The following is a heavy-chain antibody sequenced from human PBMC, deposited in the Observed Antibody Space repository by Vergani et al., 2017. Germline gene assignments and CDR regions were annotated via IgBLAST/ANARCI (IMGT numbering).Heavy chain of an antibody. D-gene: IGHD3-10*01. J-gene: IGHJ6*02. Sequence: QVQLQESGPDLVQPSQTLTLTCDVSDSSIMTNPYWGWFRQSPGKGLEWIGCIHHSGDTHYNSSLKSRVSISIVSSSKFSLSLTSVTAADTAIYYCARHRGSGGFFPSSYFYGMDVWGHGTTVTVSS. CDR2: IHHSGDT. V-gene: IGHV4-38-2*01. CDR1: DSSIMTNPY. CDR3: ARHRGSGGFFPSSYFYGMDV.